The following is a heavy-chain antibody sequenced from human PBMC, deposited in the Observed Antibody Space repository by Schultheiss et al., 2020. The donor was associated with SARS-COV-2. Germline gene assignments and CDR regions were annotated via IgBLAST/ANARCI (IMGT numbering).Heavy chain of an antibody. CDR1: GGSFSGYY. D-gene: IGHD1-26*01. V-gene: IGHV4-34*01. CDR2: IYYSGST. J-gene: IGHJ4*02. Sequence: SETLSLTCAVYGGSFSGYYWSWIRQHPGKGLEWIGYIYYSGSTYYNPSLKSRVTISVDTSKNQFSLKLSSVTAADTAVYYCASASDNYLLDSWGQGTLVTVSS. CDR3: ASASDNYLLDS.